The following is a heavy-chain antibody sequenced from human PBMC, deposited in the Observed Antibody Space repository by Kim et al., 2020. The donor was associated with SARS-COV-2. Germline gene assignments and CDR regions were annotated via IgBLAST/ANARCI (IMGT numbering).Heavy chain of an antibody. CDR2: IWYDGSNK. Sequence: GGSLRLSCAASGFTFSSYGMHWVRQAPGKGLEWVAVIWYDGSNKYYADSVKGRFTISRDNSKNTLYLQMNSLRAEDTAVYYCAREYRVVGVVIINYYYYYMDVWGKGTTVTGSS. D-gene: IGHD3-3*01. CDR3: AREYRVVGVVIINYYYYYMDV. CDR1: GFTFSSYG. J-gene: IGHJ6*03. V-gene: IGHV3-33*01.